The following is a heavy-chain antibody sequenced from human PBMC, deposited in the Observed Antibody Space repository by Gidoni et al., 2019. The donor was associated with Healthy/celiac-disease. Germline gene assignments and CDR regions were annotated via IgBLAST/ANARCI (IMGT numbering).Heavy chain of an antibody. J-gene: IGHJ4*02. CDR1: GFTFSSYS. V-gene: IGHV3-21*01. D-gene: IGHD1-26*01. Sequence: ELQLVESGGGLVKPGGSLRLSCAASGFTFSSYSMNWVRQAPGKGMEWVSSISSSSSYIYYADSVKGRFTISRDNAKNSLYLQMNSLRAEDTAVYYCATTSEGATKWKDYWGQGTLVTVSS. CDR3: ATTSEGATKWKDY. CDR2: ISSSSSYI.